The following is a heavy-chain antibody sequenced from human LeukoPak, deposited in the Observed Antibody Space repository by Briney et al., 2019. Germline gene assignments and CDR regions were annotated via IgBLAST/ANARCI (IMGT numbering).Heavy chain of an antibody. CDR3: AKDPSHYYDSSGQES. J-gene: IGHJ4*02. V-gene: IGHV3-23*01. CDR2: ISGSGGST. CDR1: GFPFSSYA. D-gene: IGHD3-22*01. Sequence: GGSLRLSCAASGFPFSSYAMSWVRQAPGKGLEWVSAISGSGGSTYYADSVKGRFSISRDNSKNTLYLQMNSLRAEDTAVYYCAKDPSHYYDSSGQESWGQGTLVTVSS.